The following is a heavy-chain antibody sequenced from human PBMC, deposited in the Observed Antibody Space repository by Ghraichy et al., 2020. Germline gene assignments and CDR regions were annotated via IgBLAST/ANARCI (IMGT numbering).Heavy chain of an antibody. CDR2: IYYSGST. J-gene: IGHJ6*02. CDR3: ARDRDRYYGSGRTYGMDV. D-gene: IGHD3-10*01. V-gene: IGHV4-61*01. CDR1: GGSVSSGSYY. Sequence: SETLSLTCTVSGGSVSSGSYYWSWIRQPPGKGLEWIGYIYYSGSTNYNPSLKSRVTISVDTSKNQFSLKLSSVTAADTAVYYCARDRDRYYGSGRTYGMDVWGQGTTVTVSS.